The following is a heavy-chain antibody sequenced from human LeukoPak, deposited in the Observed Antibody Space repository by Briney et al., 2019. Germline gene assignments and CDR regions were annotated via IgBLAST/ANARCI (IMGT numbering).Heavy chain of an antibody. J-gene: IGHJ3*02. CDR3: ARRYCGGDCYSPDAFDI. V-gene: IGHV1-18*01. Sequence: ASVKVSCKASGYTFTSYGISWVRQAPGQGLEWMGWISAYNGNTNYAQKLQGRVTMTTDTSTSTAYMELRSLRSDDTAVYYCARRYCGGDCYSPDAFDIWGQGTMVTVSS. CDR2: ISAYNGNT. CDR1: GYTFTSYG. D-gene: IGHD2-21*02.